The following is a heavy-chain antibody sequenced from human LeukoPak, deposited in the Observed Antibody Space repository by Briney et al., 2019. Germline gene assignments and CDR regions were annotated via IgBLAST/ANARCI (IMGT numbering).Heavy chain of an antibody. J-gene: IGHJ3*02. CDR3: TRDYRSGTSDSAFDI. Sequence: PGGSLRLSCAASGFNFNSYGMHWVRQSPGKGLEWVAAIWSGGDDKFYADSTKGRFTVSRDNSRNTLYLQMNSLRVEDTSLYYCTRDYRSGTSDSAFDIWGLGTMVTVSA. CDR2: IWSGGDDK. D-gene: IGHD2-15*01. V-gene: IGHV3-33*01. CDR1: GFNFNSYG.